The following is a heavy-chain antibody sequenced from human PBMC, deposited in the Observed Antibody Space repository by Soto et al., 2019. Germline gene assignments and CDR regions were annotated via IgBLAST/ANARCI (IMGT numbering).Heavy chain of an antibody. CDR2: INPNSGGT. D-gene: IGHD2-15*01. Sequence: ASGKVSCKASVYTFTGYYMHWVRQAPGQGLEWMGWINPNSGGTNYAQKFQGWVTMTRDTSISTAYMELSRLRSDDTAVYYCARASYCSGGSCYKGYYYGMDVWGQGTTVTVSS. J-gene: IGHJ6*02. V-gene: IGHV1-2*04. CDR3: ARASYCSGGSCYKGYYYGMDV. CDR1: VYTFTGYY.